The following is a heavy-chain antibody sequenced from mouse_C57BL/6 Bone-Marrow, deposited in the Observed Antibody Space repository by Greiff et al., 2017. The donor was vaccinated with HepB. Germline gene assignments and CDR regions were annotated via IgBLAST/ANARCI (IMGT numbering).Heavy chain of an antibody. Sequence: EVQLQQSGPELVKPGASVKMSCKASGYTFTDYNMHWVKQSHGKSLEWIGYINPNNGGTSYNQKFKGKATLTVNKSSSTAYMELRSLTSEDSAVYYCAPHDGYYLFAMDYWGQGTSVTVSS. CDR2: INPNNGGT. D-gene: IGHD2-3*01. CDR3: APHDGYYLFAMDY. V-gene: IGHV1-22*01. CDR1: GYTFTDYN. J-gene: IGHJ4*01.